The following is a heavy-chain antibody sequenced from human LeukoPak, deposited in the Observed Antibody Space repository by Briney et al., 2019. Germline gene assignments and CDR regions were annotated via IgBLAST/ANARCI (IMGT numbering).Heavy chain of an antibody. CDR1: GYTFTGYY. CDR3: AARGSQGENAFDI. Sequence: ASVKVSCKASGYTFTGYYMHWVRQAPGQGLEWMGWINPNSGGTNYAQKFQGWVTMTRDTSISTAYMELSRLRSDDTAVYYCAARGSQGENAFDIWGQGTMVTVSS. J-gene: IGHJ3*02. D-gene: IGHD1-26*01. CDR2: INPNSGGT. V-gene: IGHV1-2*04.